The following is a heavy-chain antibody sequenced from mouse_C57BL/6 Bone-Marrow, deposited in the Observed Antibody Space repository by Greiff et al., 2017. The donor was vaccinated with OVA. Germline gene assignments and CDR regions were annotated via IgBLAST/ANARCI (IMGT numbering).Heavy chain of an antibody. Sequence: QVQLQQPGAELVMPGASVKLSCKASGYTFTSYWMHWVKQRPGQGLEWIGEFDPSDSYTNYNQKFKGKSTLTVDKSSSTAYMQLSSLTSEDSAVDYCAALSRAYWGQGTLVTVSA. V-gene: IGHV1-69*01. J-gene: IGHJ3*01. CDR1: GYTFTSYW. CDR3: AALSRAY. CDR2: FDPSDSYT. D-gene: IGHD6-1*01.